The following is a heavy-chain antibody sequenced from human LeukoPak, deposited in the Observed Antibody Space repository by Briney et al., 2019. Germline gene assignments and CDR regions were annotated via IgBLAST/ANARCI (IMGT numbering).Heavy chain of an antibody. CDR3: ARRRYYYDSSGSSNWFDP. V-gene: IGHV4-34*01. D-gene: IGHD3-22*01. CDR1: GGSFSGFY. Sequence: KPSETLSLTCAVYGGSFSGFYWSWIRQPPGKGLEWIGYIYHSGSTYYNPSLKSRVTISVDRSKNQFSLKLSSVTAADTAVYYCARRRYYYDSSGSSNWFDPWGQGTLVTVSS. J-gene: IGHJ5*02. CDR2: IYHSGST.